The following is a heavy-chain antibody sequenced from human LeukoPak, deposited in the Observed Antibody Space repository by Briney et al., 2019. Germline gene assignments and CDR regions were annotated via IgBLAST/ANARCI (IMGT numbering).Heavy chain of an antibody. CDR2: IYYSGSI. V-gene: IGHV4-59*01. CDR3: ASTSSSYYFDY. J-gene: IGHJ4*02. D-gene: IGHD6-13*01. CDR1: GASISSYY. Sequence: PSETLSLICTVSGASISSYYWSWIRQPPGKGLEWIGDIYYSGSIKYNPSLKSRVTMSVDTSKNQFSLKLSSVTAADTAVYYYASTSSSYYFDYWGQGTLVTVSS.